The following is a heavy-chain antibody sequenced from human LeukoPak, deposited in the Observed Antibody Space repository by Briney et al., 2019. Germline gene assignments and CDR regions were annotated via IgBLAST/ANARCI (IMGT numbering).Heavy chain of an antibody. CDR1: GYTFTGYY. D-gene: IGHD3-3*01. J-gene: IGHJ4*02. CDR3: ARDPRPWRFLEWLSPYYFDY. Sequence: GASVKVSCKASGYTFTGYYMHWVRQAPGQGLEWMGWINPSGGSTSYAQKFQGRVTMTRDMSTSTVYMELSSLRSEDTAVYYCARDPRPWRFLEWLSPYYFDYWGQGTLVTVSS. CDR2: INPSGGST. V-gene: IGHV1-46*01.